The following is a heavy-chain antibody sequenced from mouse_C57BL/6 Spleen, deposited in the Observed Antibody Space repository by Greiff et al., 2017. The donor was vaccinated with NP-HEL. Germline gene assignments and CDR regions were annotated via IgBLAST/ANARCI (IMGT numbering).Heavy chain of an antibody. CDR3: ARAGAYSKSLAY. D-gene: IGHD2-5*01. Sequence: EVKLMESGPGLVKPSQSLSLTCSVTGYSITSGYYWNWIRQFPGNKLEWMGYISYDGSNNYNPSLKNRISITRDTSKNQFFLKLNSVTTEDTATYYCARAGAYSKSLAYWGQGTLVTVSA. CDR2: ISYDGSN. CDR1: GYSITSGYY. J-gene: IGHJ3*01. V-gene: IGHV3-6*01.